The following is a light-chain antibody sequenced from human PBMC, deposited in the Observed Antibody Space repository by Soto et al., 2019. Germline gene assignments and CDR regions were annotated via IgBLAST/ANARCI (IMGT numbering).Light chain of an antibody. J-gene: IGKJ1*01. CDR2: KTS. CDR1: QSLDSW. V-gene: IGKV1-5*03. CDR3: QQYHSFST. Sequence: DIQMTQSPSTLSASVEDRVTITCRASQSLDSWLAWYQQKPGKPPKLLIYKTSILEFGVPSRFSGSGSVTLFTLTISSLQPDDFATYYCQQYHSFSTFGQGTKVEIK.